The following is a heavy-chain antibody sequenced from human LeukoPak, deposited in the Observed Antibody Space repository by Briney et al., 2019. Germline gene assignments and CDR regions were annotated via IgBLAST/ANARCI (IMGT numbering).Heavy chain of an antibody. D-gene: IGHD3-16*01. J-gene: IGHJ3*02. CDR3: ARRDGGDAFDI. Sequence: GGSLRLSCAASGFTFNSFVMHWVRQAPGKGLGWVAVIWYDGSNKYYADSVKGRFSISRDNSKNTLYLQMSSLRAEDTAVYYCARRDGGDAFDIWGQGTTVTVSS. CDR1: GFTFNSFV. CDR2: IWYDGSNK. V-gene: IGHV3-33*01.